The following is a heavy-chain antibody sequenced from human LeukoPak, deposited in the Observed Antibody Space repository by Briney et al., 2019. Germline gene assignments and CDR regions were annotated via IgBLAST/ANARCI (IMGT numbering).Heavy chain of an antibody. Sequence: GGSLRLSCAASGFTFSSYSMNWVRQAPGKGLEWVSSISSSSSYIYYADSVKGRFTISRDNSKNTLYLQMNSLRAEDTAVYYCARDPRPYCSSTSCYVYWFDPWGQGTLVTVSS. D-gene: IGHD2-2*01. CDR1: GFTFSSYS. CDR3: ARDPRPYCSSTSCYVYWFDP. CDR2: ISSSSSYI. J-gene: IGHJ5*02. V-gene: IGHV3-21*01.